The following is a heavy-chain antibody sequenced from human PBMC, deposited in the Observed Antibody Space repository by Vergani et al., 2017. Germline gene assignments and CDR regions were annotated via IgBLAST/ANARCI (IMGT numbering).Heavy chain of an antibody. CDR2: INAGNGNT. V-gene: IGHV1-3*01. D-gene: IGHD6-13*01. CDR3: AIRIAAAGTDY. J-gene: IGHJ4*02. CDR1: GGTFSSYA. Sequence: QVQLVQSGAEVKKPGSSVKVSCKASGGTFSSYAISWVRQAPGQRLEWMGWINAGNGNTKYSQKFQDRVTITRDTSASTAYMELSSMRSEDTAVYYCAIRIAAAGTDYWGQGTLVTVSS.